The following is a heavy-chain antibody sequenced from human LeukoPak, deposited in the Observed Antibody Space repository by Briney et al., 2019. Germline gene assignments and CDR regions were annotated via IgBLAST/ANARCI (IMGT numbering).Heavy chain of an antibody. V-gene: IGHV3-7*01. CDR2: ISRDGSEK. CDR3: ARGNYNDWGLFAY. Sequence: GGSLRLSCTTSGFSFSDYWMNWVRQAPGRGLEWVASISRDGSEKYDVDSVKGRFTISRDNAKNSLSLQMNSLRAEDTAVYYCARGNYNDWGLFAYLGQGTLVTVSS. CDR1: GFSFSDYW. D-gene: IGHD3-10*01. J-gene: IGHJ4*02.